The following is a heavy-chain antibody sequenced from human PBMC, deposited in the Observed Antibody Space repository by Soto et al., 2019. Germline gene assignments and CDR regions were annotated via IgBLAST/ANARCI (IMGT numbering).Heavy chain of an antibody. CDR2: IWYDGSTK. J-gene: IGHJ2*01. CDR1: GFMFRSYA. V-gene: IGHV3-33*01. D-gene: IGHD3-3*01. Sequence: GGSLRLSCAASGFMFRSYAMHWVRQAPGKGLEWVAGIWYDGSTKYYGDSVKGRYSISRDNSKNMLDLQMNSLRAEDTAIYHCARVSGSMTIFGVLIPTHWYFDLWGRGTLVTVSS. CDR3: ARVSGSMTIFGVLIPTHWYFDL.